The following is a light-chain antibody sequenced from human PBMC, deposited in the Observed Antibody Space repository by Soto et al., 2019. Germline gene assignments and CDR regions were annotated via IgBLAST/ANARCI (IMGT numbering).Light chain of an antibody. Sequence: DIQMTQSPSSLSASVGDRVTITCRASQSINSYLNWYQQKPGKAPKLLIYAASSLQSGGPSRFSGSGSGTDFTLTISSLQPEDFATYYCQQSYSTPVLTFGGGTKVEIK. CDR2: AAS. J-gene: IGKJ4*01. V-gene: IGKV1-39*01. CDR3: QQSYSTPVLT. CDR1: QSINSY.